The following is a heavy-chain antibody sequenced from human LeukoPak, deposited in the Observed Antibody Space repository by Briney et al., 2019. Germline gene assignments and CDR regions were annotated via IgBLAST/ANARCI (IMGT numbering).Heavy chain of an antibody. J-gene: IGHJ5*02. Sequence: PSETLSLTCTVSGGSISNYHWGWIRQPPGKGLEWIGYIFYSGRTNDNPSLKSRVTISVDTSKNQFSLKLNSVTAADTAVYYCARTTEDCSSTSCYQYWFDPWGQGTLVTVSS. V-gene: IGHV4-59*01. CDR2: IFYSGRT. D-gene: IGHD2-2*01. CDR1: GGSISNYH. CDR3: ARTTEDCSSTSCYQYWFDP.